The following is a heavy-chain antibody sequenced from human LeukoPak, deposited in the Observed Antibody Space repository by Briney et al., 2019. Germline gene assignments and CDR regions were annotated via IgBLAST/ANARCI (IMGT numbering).Heavy chain of an antibody. CDR3: ARHFFHSREVLRYFDWFLEPGEYYFDY. CDR1: GGSISSSSYY. D-gene: IGHD3-9*01. CDR2: IYYSGST. J-gene: IGHJ4*02. Sequence: PSETLSLTCTVSGGSISSSSYYWGWIRQPPGKGLEWIGSIYYSGSTYYNPSLKSRVTISVDTSKNQFSLKLSSVTAADTAVYYCARHFFHSREVLRYFDWFLEPGEYYFDYWGQGTLVTVSS. V-gene: IGHV4-39*01.